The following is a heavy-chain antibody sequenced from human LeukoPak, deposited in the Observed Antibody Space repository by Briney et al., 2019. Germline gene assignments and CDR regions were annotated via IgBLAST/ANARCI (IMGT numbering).Heavy chain of an antibody. CDR2: INSDGSST. J-gene: IGHJ6*02. CDR3: AREGITGRPYYYYGMDV. D-gene: IGHD1-20*01. CDR1: GFTFSSYW. V-gene: IGHV3-74*01. Sequence: GGSLRLSCAASGFTFSSYWMHWVRQAPGKGLVWVSRINSDGSSTSYADSVKGRFTISRDNAKNTLYLQMNSLRAEDTAVYYCAREGITGRPYYYYGMDVWGQGTTVTVSS.